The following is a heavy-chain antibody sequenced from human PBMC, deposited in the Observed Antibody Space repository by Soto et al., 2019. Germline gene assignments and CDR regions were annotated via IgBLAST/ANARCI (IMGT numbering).Heavy chain of an antibody. D-gene: IGHD3-3*01. CDR3: ASLDSSVRFLEWFGSYGMDV. Sequence: ASVKVSCKASGYTFTSYGISWVRQAPGQGLEWMGWISAYNGNTNYAQKLQGRVTMTTDTSTSTAYMELRSLRSDDTAVYYCASLDSSVRFLEWFGSYGMDVWGQGTTVTVSS. J-gene: IGHJ6*02. V-gene: IGHV1-18*01. CDR2: ISAYNGNT. CDR1: GYTFTSYG.